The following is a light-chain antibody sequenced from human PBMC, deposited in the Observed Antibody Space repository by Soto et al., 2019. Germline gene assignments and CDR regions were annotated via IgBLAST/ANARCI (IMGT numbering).Light chain of an antibody. CDR3: ASWDDSLNGPV. V-gene: IGLV2-8*01. Sequence: QSALTQPPSASGSPGQSVAISCTGTSSDVGGYNYVSWYQQHPGKAPKLLIYGNDQRPSGVPDRFSGSKSGTSASLAISGLQSEDEVDYYCASWDDSLNGPVFGGGTKVTVL. CDR2: GND. CDR1: SSDVGGYNY. J-gene: IGLJ3*02.